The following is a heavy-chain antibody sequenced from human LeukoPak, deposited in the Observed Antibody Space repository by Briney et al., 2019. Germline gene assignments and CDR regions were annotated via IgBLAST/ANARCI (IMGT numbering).Heavy chain of an antibody. CDR3: ARWVNYDSSGYYP. J-gene: IGHJ5*02. D-gene: IGHD3-22*01. Sequence: SGGSLRLSCAASGFTFNSYWMSWVRQAPGKGLEWVANINQDGSQKYYVDSVKGQFTISRDNAKNSLYLQMNSLRAEDTAVYYCARWVNYDSSGYYPWGQGTLVTVSS. CDR1: GFTFNSYW. CDR2: INQDGSQK. V-gene: IGHV3-7*03.